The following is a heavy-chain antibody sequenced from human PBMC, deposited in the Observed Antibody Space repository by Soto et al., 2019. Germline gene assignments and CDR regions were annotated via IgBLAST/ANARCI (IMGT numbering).Heavy chain of an antibody. V-gene: IGHV3-13*04. D-gene: IGHD6-19*01. Sequence: GGSLRLSCAASGFTFSSYDMHWVRQAKGKGLEWVSAIGTAGDTYYPGSVKGRFTISRENAKNSLYLQMNSLRAGDTAVYYCARGDSSGWYGNYYYYYGMDVWGQGTTVTVSS. J-gene: IGHJ6*02. CDR2: IGTAGDT. CDR1: GFTFSSYD. CDR3: ARGDSSGWYGNYYYYYGMDV.